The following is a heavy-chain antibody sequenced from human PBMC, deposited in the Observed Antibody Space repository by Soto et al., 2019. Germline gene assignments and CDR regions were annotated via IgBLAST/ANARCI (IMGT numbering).Heavy chain of an antibody. CDR3: ARDHPVRDYTNQYYYYYYGMDV. D-gene: IGHD4-4*01. V-gene: IGHV1-69*06. Sequence: SVKVSCKASGGTFSSYAISWVRQAPGQGLEWMGGIIPIFGTANYAQKFQGRVTITADKSTSTAYMELSSLRSEDTAVYYCARDHPVRDYTNQYYYYYYGMDVWGQ. CDR1: GGTFSSYA. CDR2: IIPIFGTA. J-gene: IGHJ6*02.